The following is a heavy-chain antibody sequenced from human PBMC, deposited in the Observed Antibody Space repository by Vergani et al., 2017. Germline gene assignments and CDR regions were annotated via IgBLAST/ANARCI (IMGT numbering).Heavy chain of an antibody. V-gene: IGHV3-30*18. CDR2: ISYDGSNK. CDR3: AKDLIVVVVGGNAFDI. D-gene: IGHD2-15*01. Sequence: QVQLVESGGGVVQPGRSLRLSCAASGFTFSSYGMHWVRQAPGKGLEWVAVISYDGSNKYYADSVKGRFTISRDNSKNTLYLQMNSLRAEDTAVYYCAKDLIVVVVGGNAFDIWGQGTMVTVSS. J-gene: IGHJ3*02. CDR1: GFTFSSYG.